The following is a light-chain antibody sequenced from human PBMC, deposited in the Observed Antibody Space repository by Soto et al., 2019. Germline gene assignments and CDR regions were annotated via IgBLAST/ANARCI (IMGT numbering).Light chain of an antibody. CDR2: AAS. CDR3: QQYYSYPPT. Sequence: AIRMTQSPSSFSASTGDRVTITCRASQGISSYLAWYQQKPGKAPKLLIYAASTLQSGVPSRFSGSGSGTDFTLTFSCLQSEDFATYYCQQYYSYPPTFVQGTKVEIK. J-gene: IGKJ1*01. V-gene: IGKV1-8*01. CDR1: QGISSY.